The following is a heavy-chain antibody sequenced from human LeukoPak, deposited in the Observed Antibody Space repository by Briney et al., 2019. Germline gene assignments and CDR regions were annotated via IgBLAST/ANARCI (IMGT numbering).Heavy chain of an antibody. Sequence: PGGSLRLSCAASGFTFRSYWMHWVRHAPGKGLVWVSRINISGTDTTYADSVKGRFTISRDNARNTLYLQMNSLRAEDTAVYYCARPKRGYDRDYWGQGTLVTVSS. J-gene: IGHJ4*02. CDR1: GFTFRSYW. D-gene: IGHD2-15*01. V-gene: IGHV3-74*03. CDR3: ARPKRGYDRDY. CDR2: INISGTDT.